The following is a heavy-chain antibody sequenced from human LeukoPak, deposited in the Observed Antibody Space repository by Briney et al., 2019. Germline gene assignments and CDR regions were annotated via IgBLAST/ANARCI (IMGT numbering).Heavy chain of an antibody. CDR3: ARGRSSSGWSN. V-gene: IGHV3-23*01. CDR2: ITESGGSA. CDR1: GFTFSSYA. J-gene: IGHJ4*02. Sequence: SGGSLRLSCAASGFTFSSYAMSWVRQAPGKGLEWVSAITESGGSAYYADSVKGRFTISRDNSKNTLCLQMYGLRAEDTAVYYCARGRSSSGWSNWGQGTQVTVTS. D-gene: IGHD6-19*01.